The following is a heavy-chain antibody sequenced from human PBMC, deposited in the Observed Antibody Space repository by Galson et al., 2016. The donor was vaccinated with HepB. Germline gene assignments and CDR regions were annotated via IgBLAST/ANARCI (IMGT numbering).Heavy chain of an antibody. J-gene: IGHJ4*02. CDR3: ARDDIGGGYYDYCDY. CDR1: GYTFTIYG. D-gene: IGHD1-26*01. CDR2: ISVYNGNT. Sequence: QSGAEVKKPGESLKISCKASGYTFTIYGISWVRQAPGQGLEWMGWISVYNGNTNYAQKLQGRVTMTTDTSTSTAYMELRSLRSDDTAGYYCARDDIGGGYYDYCDYWGQGTLVTVSS. V-gene: IGHV1-18*04.